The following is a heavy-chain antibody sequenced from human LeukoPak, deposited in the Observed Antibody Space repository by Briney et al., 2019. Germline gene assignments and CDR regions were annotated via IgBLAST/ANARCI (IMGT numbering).Heavy chain of an antibody. V-gene: IGHV3-23*01. CDR2: ISGSGSST. CDR1: GFTFSNCA. CDR3: AKSCNSGNCYYNY. J-gene: IGHJ4*02. Sequence: PGGSLRLSCAASGFTFSNCAMSWVRQAPEKGLEWVSGISGSGSSTYYADSVKGRFTISRDNSENTLSLQTNSLRADDTAIYYCAKSCNSGNCYYNYWGQGTLVTVSS. D-gene: IGHD2/OR15-2a*01.